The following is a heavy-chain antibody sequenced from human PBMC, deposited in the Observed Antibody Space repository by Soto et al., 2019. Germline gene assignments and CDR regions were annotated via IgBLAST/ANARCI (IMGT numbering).Heavy chain of an antibody. CDR3: ATVSSGWNIDY. Sequence: QVQLQESGPGLVKPSQTLSLTCIVSGGSISSDDHYWSWIRQPPGKGLEWIGYIYYSGTTHSNPSLKSRLFISVDSSKNEFSLQLTSVTAADAAVYYGATVSSGWNIDYWGQGTLVTVSS. CDR2: IYYSGTT. J-gene: IGHJ4*02. V-gene: IGHV4-30-4*01. D-gene: IGHD6-13*01. CDR1: GGSISSDDHY.